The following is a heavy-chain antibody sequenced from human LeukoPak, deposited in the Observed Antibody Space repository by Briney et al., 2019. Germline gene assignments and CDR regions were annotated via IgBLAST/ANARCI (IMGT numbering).Heavy chain of an antibody. CDR2: TGNKANSYTT. CDR1: GLTFDEHY. CDR3: GRGEDCSRGRCDDGFDI. V-gene: IGHV3-72*01. J-gene: IGHJ3*02. D-gene: IGHD2-15*01. Sequence: GGSLRLSCAACGLTFDEHYMDWARQAPGKGLEWVGRTGNKANSYTTEYAASVKGRFTISRDDSKNSLYLQMNSLKTEDMYVYYCGRGEDCSRGRCDDGFDIWGQGTKVTVSS.